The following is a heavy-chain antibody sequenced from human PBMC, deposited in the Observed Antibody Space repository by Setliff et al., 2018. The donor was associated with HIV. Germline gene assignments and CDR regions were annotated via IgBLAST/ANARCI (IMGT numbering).Heavy chain of an antibody. CDR1: GFSLTTGGVA. Sequence: SGPTLVNPTPALTLTCACSGFSLTTGGVAVGWVRQPPGKALEWLALIYWNDDKRYSPSLRSRLTIAEDASKTQVVLIMTNMDPIDTATYYFVQSPARFWGGETAWGLGTLVTVSS. J-gene: IGHJ5*02. D-gene: IGHD3-3*01. CDR2: IYWNDDK. CDR3: VQSPARFWGGETA. V-gene: IGHV2-5*01.